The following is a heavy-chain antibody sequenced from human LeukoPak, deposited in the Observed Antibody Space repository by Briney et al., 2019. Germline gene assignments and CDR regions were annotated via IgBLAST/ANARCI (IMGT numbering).Heavy chain of an antibody. D-gene: IGHD3-10*01. CDR3: ARGGRGPDAFDI. CDR1: GGSISSYY. V-gene: IGHV4-59*01. Sequence: SETLSLTCTVSGGSISSYYWSWIRQPPGKGLEGIGYIYYSGSTNYNPSLKSRVTISVDTSKNQFSLKLSSVTAADTAVYYCARGGRGPDAFDIWGQGTMVTVSS. J-gene: IGHJ3*02. CDR2: IYYSGST.